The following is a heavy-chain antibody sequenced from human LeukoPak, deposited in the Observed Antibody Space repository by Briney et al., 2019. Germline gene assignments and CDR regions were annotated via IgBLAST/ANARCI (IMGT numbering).Heavy chain of an antibody. CDR2: ISYDGSNK. CDR3: AKEGVIGAVAGTGYFDY. D-gene: IGHD6-19*01. Sequence: PGGSLRPSCAASGFTFSSYGMHWVRQAPGKGLEWVTVISYDGSNKYYADSVKGRFTISRDNSKNTLYLQMNSLRAEDTAVYYCAKEGVIGAVAGTGYFDYWGQGTLVTVSS. J-gene: IGHJ4*02. CDR1: GFTFSSYG. V-gene: IGHV3-30*18.